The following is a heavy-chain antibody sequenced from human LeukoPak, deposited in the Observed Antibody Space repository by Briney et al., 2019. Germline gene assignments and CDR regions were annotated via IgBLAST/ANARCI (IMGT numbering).Heavy chain of an antibody. CDR3: ARDRTYYYDSSGPFEC. Sequence: GASVKVSCKASGYTFTGHSMHWVRQAPGQGLEWMGWINPHSGGTNYAQKFQGRVSMTRDTSISTVYIELRSLRSDDTAVYYCARDRTYYYDSSGPFECWGQGTLVTVSS. CDR2: INPHSGGT. V-gene: IGHV1-2*02. D-gene: IGHD3-22*01. CDR1: GYTFTGHS. J-gene: IGHJ4*02.